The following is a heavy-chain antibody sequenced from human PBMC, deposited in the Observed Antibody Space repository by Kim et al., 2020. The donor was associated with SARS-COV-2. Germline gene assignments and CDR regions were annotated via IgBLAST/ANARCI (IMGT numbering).Heavy chain of an antibody. J-gene: IGHJ4*02. CDR2: ISGSGGST. V-gene: IGHV3-23*01. D-gene: IGHD3-22*01. CDR3: TKGGSQGILGVISFYY. CDR1: GFTFSSYA. Sequence: GGSLRLSCAASGFTFSSYAMYWVRQAPGKGLEWVSAISGSGGSTYYADSVKGRCTISRDNSKNTLYLQMNSLEAEDTAVYYCTKGGSQGILGVISFYYWGQGTLVTVSS.